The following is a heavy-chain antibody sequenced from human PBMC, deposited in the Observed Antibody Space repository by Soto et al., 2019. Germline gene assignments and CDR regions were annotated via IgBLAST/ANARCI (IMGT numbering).Heavy chain of an antibody. D-gene: IGHD3-10*01. Sequence: QVQLQESGPGLVKPSGTLSLTCAVSGDSITSNNWWSWVRQPPEKGLEWIGEIYHSGSTNYNPSLNSRLTLSVDKSTNHVPLTVTSMTAADTAFYYCASRLAGFGDPLDSWGRGSLVTVSS. CDR2: IYHSGST. CDR1: GDSITSNNW. J-gene: IGHJ4*02. V-gene: IGHV4-4*02. CDR3: ASRLAGFGDPLDS.